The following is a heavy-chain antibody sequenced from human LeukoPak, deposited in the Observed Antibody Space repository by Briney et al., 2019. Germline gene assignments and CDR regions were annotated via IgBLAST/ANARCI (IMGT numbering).Heavy chain of an antibody. Sequence: ASVKVSCKASGYTFTSYGISWVRQAPGQGLEWMGWISAYNGNTNYAQKLQGRVTMTRDTSTSTVYMELSSLRSEDTAVYYCARDWSSTSCCPDYWGQGTLVTVSS. J-gene: IGHJ4*02. CDR3: ARDWSSTSCCPDY. D-gene: IGHD2-2*01. CDR1: GYTFTSYG. V-gene: IGHV1-18*01. CDR2: ISAYNGNT.